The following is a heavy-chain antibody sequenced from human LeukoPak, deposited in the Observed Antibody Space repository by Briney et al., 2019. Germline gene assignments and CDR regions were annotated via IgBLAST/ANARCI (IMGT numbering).Heavy chain of an antibody. CDR3: ARLGYFDWLQGNYGMDV. CDR2: IYPGDSDT. V-gene: IGHV5-51*01. D-gene: IGHD3-9*01. Sequence: GESLKISCKGSGYSFTSYWIGWVRQMPGKGLEWMGIIYPGDSDTKYSPSFQGQVTISADKSISTAYLQWSSLKASDTAMYYCARLGYFDWLQGNYGMDVWGQGTTVTVSS. J-gene: IGHJ6*02. CDR1: GYSFTSYW.